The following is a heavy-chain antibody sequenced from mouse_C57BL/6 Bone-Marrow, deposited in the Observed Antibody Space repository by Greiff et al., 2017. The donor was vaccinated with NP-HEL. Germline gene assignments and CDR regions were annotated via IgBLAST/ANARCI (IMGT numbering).Heavy chain of an antibody. D-gene: IGHD1-1*01. CDR1: GYTFTSYN. Sequence: LQQSGAELVRPGASVKMSCKASGYTFTSYNMHWVKQTPRQGLEWIGAIYPGNGDTSYNQKFKGKATLTVDKSSSTAYMQLSSLTSEDSAVYFGARFVTTVVYWYFDVWGTGTTVTVSS. CDR2: IYPGNGDT. J-gene: IGHJ1*03. CDR3: ARFVTTVVYWYFDV. V-gene: IGHV1-12*01.